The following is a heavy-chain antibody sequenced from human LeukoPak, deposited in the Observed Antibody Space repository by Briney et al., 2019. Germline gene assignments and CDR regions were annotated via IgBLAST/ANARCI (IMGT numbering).Heavy chain of an antibody. Sequence: SETLSLTCTVSGGSIGSGSYYWSWIRQPAGKGLEWIGRIYTSGSTNYNPSLQSRVTISVDTSKNQFSLKLSSVTAADTAVYYCARDRYCSGGSCYGMGAFDIWGQGTMVTVSS. D-gene: IGHD2-15*01. J-gene: IGHJ3*02. CDR1: GGSIGSGSYY. CDR2: IYTSGST. CDR3: ARDRYCSGGSCYGMGAFDI. V-gene: IGHV4-61*02.